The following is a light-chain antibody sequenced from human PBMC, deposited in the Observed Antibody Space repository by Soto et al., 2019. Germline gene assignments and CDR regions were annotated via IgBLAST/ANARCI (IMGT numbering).Light chain of an antibody. CDR1: QTVGNN. V-gene: IGKV3-15*01. CDR3: LHYKDWPRWT. CDR2: GAS. Sequence: EIVMTQSPATLSVSPGETATLSCRASQTVGNNLAWYQQQPGQAPRLLIYGASNTATGIPARFSGTGSGTEFTLTISSLPSDDFVGYYCLHYKDWPRWTFGQGTKVEV. J-gene: IGKJ1*01.